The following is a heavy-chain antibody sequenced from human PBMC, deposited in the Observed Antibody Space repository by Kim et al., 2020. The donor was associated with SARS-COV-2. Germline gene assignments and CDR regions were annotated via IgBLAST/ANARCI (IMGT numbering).Heavy chain of an antibody. V-gene: IGHV3-48*02. CDR2: ISSSSSTI. Sequence: GGSLRLSCAASGFTFSSYSMNWVRQAPGKGLEWVSYISSSSSTIYYADSVKGRFTISRDNAKNSLYLQMNSLRDEDTAVYYCARASSGFLLARVMPDDYWGQGTLVTVSS. J-gene: IGHJ4*02. CDR1: GFTFSSYS. D-gene: IGHD6-19*01. CDR3: ARASSGFLLARVMPDDY.